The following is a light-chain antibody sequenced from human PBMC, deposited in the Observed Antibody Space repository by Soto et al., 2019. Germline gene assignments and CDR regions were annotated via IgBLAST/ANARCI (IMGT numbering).Light chain of an antibody. V-gene: IGKV1-17*03. J-gene: IGKJ1*01. CDR1: QGISTY. Sequence: DIQMTRSPSAMPASVGHRLNITCRASQGISTYLAWFQLKPGKVPKSMRYAASTLQRGVPSRFSGSGSGTEFTLTISSLRPGDFETYCCLRHDLYPWTFGQGTKVDI. CDR2: AAS. CDR3: LRHDLYPWT.